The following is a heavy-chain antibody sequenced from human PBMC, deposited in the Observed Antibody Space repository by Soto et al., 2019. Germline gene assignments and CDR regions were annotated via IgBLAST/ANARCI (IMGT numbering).Heavy chain of an antibody. CDR1: GFTFSDYY. CDR2: ISMSGSTI. Sequence: QVQLVESGGGLVKPGGSLRLSCAASGFTFSDYYMSWIRQAPGKGLEWVSYISMSGSTIYYADSVKGRFTISRDNAKNSLYLQMNSLRAEDTAVYYCARAEDCSSTSCYDQDYYYYMDVWGKGTTVTVSS. CDR3: ARAEDCSSTSCYDQDYYYYMDV. J-gene: IGHJ6*03. D-gene: IGHD2-2*01. V-gene: IGHV3-11*01.